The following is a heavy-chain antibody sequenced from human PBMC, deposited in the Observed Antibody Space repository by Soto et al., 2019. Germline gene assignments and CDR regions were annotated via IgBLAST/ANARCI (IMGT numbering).Heavy chain of an antibody. CDR1: GFTFSSYA. CDR3: ARDRFWSGYSYYYGMDV. D-gene: IGHD3-3*01. CDR2: ISYDGSNK. J-gene: IGHJ6*02. Sequence: QVQLVESGGGVVQPGRSLRLSCAASGFTFSSYAMHWVRQAPGKGLEWVAVISYDGSNKYYADSVKGRFTISRDNSKNTLYLQMNSLRAEDTAVYYCARDRFWSGYSYYYGMDVWGQGTTVTVSS. V-gene: IGHV3-30-3*01.